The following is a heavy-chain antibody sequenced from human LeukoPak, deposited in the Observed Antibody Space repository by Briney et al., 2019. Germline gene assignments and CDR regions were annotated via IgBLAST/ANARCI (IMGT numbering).Heavy chain of an antibody. CDR3: ATSSPMVRPDFDY. Sequence: GGSLRLSCAASGFTFSTYGMLWVRQAPGQGPEWVALIRYDGSNKYYADSVKGRFTISRDNSKNTLYLQMNSLRAEDTAVYYCATSSPMVRPDFDYWGQGTLVTVSS. V-gene: IGHV3-30*02. J-gene: IGHJ4*02. CDR1: GFTFSTYG. CDR2: IRYDGSNK. D-gene: IGHD3-10*01.